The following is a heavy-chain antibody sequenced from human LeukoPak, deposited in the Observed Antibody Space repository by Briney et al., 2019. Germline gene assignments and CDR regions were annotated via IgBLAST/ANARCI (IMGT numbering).Heavy chain of an antibody. Sequence: GASVKVSCKASGYTFTGYYMHWVRQAPGQGLEWMGWINPNSGGTNYAQKFQGRVTMTRDTPISTAYMELSRLRLNDTAVYSCARDTYYYDSSGPPDWGRGTLVTVSS. CDR3: ARDTYYYDSSGPPD. CDR2: INPNSGGT. V-gene: IGHV1-2*02. CDR1: GYTFTGYY. D-gene: IGHD3-22*01. J-gene: IGHJ4*02.